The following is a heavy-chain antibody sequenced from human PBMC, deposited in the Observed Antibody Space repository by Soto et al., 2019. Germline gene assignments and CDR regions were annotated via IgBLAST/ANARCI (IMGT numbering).Heavy chain of an antibody. CDR1: GFTVSSKY. J-gene: IGHJ6*04. D-gene: IGHD2-15*01. CDR2: IQSGGPT. CDR3: ARDDVLCYGGRCYGVPLAV. Sequence: GGSLRLSCAASGFTVSSKYMSWVRQAPGKGLEWVSLIQSGGPTYYADSVKGRFTISRDTSENTLHLQMDSLRAEDTAVYYCARDDVLCYGGRCYGVPLAVWGKGTTVPVSS. V-gene: IGHV3-66*01.